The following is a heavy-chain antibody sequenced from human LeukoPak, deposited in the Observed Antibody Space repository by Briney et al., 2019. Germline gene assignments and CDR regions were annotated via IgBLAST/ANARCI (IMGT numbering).Heavy chain of an antibody. CDR2: ISRDGRSK. CDR3: VKIGGAYGFDI. Sequence: WGSHTLSCSASGLTFGNYAIHWVRQAPGKGLEYVSAISRDGRSKYYADSVKGRFTISRDNSKNTLYIQMSRLRAEDTAVYFCVKIGGAYGFDIWGQGTMVIVSS. CDR1: GLTFGNYA. V-gene: IGHV3-64*05. D-gene: IGHD4-23*01. J-gene: IGHJ3*02.